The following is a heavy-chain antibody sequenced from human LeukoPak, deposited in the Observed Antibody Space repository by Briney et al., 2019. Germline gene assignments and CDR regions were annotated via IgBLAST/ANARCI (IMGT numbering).Heavy chain of an antibody. J-gene: IGHJ6*02. D-gene: IGHD3-10*01. Sequence: GGSLRLSCAASGFTFSSYAMPWFRQAPGKGLEWVAVISYDGSNKYYADSVKGRFTISRDNSKNTLYLQMNSLRAEDTAVYYCARDQRVYYYGDGMDVWGQGTTVTVSS. CDR2: ISYDGSNK. CDR1: GFTFSSYA. CDR3: ARDQRVYYYGDGMDV. V-gene: IGHV3-30-3*01.